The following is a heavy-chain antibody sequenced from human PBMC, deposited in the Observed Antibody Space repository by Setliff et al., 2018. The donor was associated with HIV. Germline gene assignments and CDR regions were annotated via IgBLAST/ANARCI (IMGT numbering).Heavy chain of an antibody. D-gene: IGHD4-17*01. CDR1: GGSFSDHN. CDR2: INDYGNT. J-gene: IGHJ5*02. CDR3: ARHETTVTLANWFDP. Sequence: SETLSLTCAVYGGSFSDHNWSWIRQSPGKGLEWIGEINDYGNTNYKPSLQSRVTISVDTSKNQFSLTLSSVTAADTAVYHCARHETTVTLANWFDPWGQGTLVTVSS. V-gene: IGHV4-34*01.